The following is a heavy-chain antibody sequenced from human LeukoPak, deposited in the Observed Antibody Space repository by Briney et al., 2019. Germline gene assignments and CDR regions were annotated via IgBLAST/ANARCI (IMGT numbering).Heavy chain of an antibody. CDR3: AREFSSGWSYYYYYYMDV. J-gene: IGHJ6*03. D-gene: IGHD6-19*01. CDR1: GYTFTSYG. CDR2: ISAYNGNT. V-gene: IGHV1-18*01. Sequence: ASVKVSCKASGYTFTSYGISWVRQAPGQGLEWMGWISAYNGNTNYAQKLQGRVTMTTDTSTSTAYMELSSLRSEDTAVYYCAREFSSGWSYYYYYYMDVWGKGTTVTVSS.